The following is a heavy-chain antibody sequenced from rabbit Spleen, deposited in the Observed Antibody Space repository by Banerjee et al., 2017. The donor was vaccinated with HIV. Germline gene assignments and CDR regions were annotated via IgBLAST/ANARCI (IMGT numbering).Heavy chain of an antibody. D-gene: IGHD8-1*01. Sequence: QEQLVESGGGLVKPEGSLKLSCTASGFSFSNKAVMCWVRQAPGKGLEWIACIDSGSSGDTYYANWAKGRFTISKTSSTTVTLQMTSLTAADTATYFCARDTGSSFSSYGMDLWGQGTLVTVS. CDR2: IDSGSSGDT. J-gene: IGHJ6*01. CDR3: ARDTGSSFSSYGMDL. V-gene: IGHV1S45*01. CDR1: GFSFSNKAV.